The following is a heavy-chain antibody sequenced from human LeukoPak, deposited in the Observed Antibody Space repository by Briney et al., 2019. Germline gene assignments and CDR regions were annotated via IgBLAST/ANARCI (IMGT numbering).Heavy chain of an antibody. Sequence: GASVKVSCKASGYTLTSFGISWVRQAPGHGLEWMGWISAYNGYKDYAQKLQGRVTMTTDTSTNTAYMELRSLRSDDTAVYYCVRGDCSGVSCYLPEYFRHWGQGTLVTVSS. CDR1: GYTLTSFG. CDR2: ISAYNGYK. CDR3: VRGDCSGVSCYLPEYFRH. J-gene: IGHJ1*01. V-gene: IGHV1-18*01. D-gene: IGHD2-15*01.